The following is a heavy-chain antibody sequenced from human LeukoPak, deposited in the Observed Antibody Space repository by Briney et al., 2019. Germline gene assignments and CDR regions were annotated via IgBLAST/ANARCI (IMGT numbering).Heavy chain of an antibody. CDR2: INSEGSAT. D-gene: IGHD5/OR15-5a*01. J-gene: IGHJ4*02. Sequence: GGSLRLSCAASGFTFSSYWMHWVRQAPGKGLVWVSHINSEGSATRYADSVKGRFTISRDNAMNTLYLQMNSLRGEDTAVYYCVRGDLRLPRLTPDCWGQGTLVTVSS. CDR3: VRGDLRLPRLTPDC. CDR1: GFTFSSYW. V-gene: IGHV3-74*01.